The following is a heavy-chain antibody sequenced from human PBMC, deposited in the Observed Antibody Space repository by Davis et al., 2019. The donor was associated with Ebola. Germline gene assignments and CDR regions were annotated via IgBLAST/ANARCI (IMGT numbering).Heavy chain of an antibody. CDR3: ARDLPSPITFGGVIVLASSYGMDV. V-gene: IGHV1-2*04. CDR1: GYTFTGYY. J-gene: IGHJ6*02. Sequence: AASVKVSCKASGYTFTGYYMHWVRQAPGQGLEWMGWINPNSGGTNYAQKFQGWVTMTRDTSISTAYMELSRLRADDTAVYYCARDLPSPITFGGVIVLASSYGMDVWGQGTTVTVSS. D-gene: IGHD3-16*02. CDR2: INPNSGGT.